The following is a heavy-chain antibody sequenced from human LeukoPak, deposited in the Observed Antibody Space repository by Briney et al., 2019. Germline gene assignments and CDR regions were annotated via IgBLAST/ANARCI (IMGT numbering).Heavy chain of an antibody. D-gene: IGHD5-18*01. CDR1: GFTFSSYG. J-gene: IGHJ6*02. CDR3: ARDTAYYYYYGMDV. V-gene: IGHV3-7*01. CDR2: IKQDGSEK. Sequence: SGGSLRLSCAASGFTFSSYGMHWVRQAPGKGLEWVANIKQDGSEKYYVDSVKGRFTISRDNAKNSLYLQMNSLRAEDTAVYYCARDTAYYYYYGMDVWGQGTTVAVSS.